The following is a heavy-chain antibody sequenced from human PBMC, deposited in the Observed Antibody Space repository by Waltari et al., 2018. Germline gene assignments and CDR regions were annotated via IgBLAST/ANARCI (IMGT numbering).Heavy chain of an antibody. J-gene: IGHJ6*03. V-gene: IGHV5-51*03. CDR1: GYSFPSYW. D-gene: IGHD6-13*01. CDR3: ARLPPGAAAGYYYYMDV. Sequence: EVQLVQSGAEVKKPGESLKISCKGSGYSFPSYWIGWVRQLPGKGLEWMGIIYPGDSDTRYSPSFQGQVTISADKSISTAYLQWSSLKASDTAMYYCARLPPGAAAGYYYYMDVWGKGTTVTVSS. CDR2: IYPGDSDT.